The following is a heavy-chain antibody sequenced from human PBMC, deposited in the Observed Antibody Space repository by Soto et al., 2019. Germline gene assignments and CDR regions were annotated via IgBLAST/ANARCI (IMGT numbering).Heavy chain of an antibody. V-gene: IGHV3-30*18. J-gene: IGHJ6*01. D-gene: IGHD6-13*01. CDR3: AKDIAVAGFSPYKYGLEV. CDR1: VCSFSNHG. CDR2: TSYDGSNK. Sequence: VGSLRLSCASSVCSFSNHGMHWVRHAPGKWLEWVAVTSYDGSNKYEAESVKDRLIISRDNSKNTLYLQMNRLRAEDTAVYFCAKDIAVAGFSPYKYGLEVLREGTTVIV.